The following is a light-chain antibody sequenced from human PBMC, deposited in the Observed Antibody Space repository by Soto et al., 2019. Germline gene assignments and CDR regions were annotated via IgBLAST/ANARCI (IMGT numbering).Light chain of an antibody. CDR3: QQYGISLWT. V-gene: IGKV3-20*01. CDR2: GAS. J-gene: IGKJ1*01. CDR1: QSISGTY. Sequence: EIGWPKPPNTLSFSQGEKATLSCRAVQSISGTYLAWYQQKPGQAPRLLIYGASGRATGIPDRFSGSGSGTDFTLTISRLEPEDFAVYYCQQYGISLWTFGQGTKVEIK.